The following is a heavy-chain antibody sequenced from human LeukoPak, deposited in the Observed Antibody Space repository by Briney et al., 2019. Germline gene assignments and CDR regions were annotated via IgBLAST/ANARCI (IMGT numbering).Heavy chain of an antibody. CDR1: GGSISITSYY. CDR3: ARENRAYSSGWYRGWFDP. D-gene: IGHD6-19*01. Sequence: PSETLSLTCTVSGGSISITSYYWGWIRQPPGKGLEWIGSIYYSGSTYYNPSLKSRVTISVDTSKNQFSLKLSSVTAADTAVYYCARENRAYSSGWYRGWFDPWGQGTLVTVSS. J-gene: IGHJ5*02. V-gene: IGHV4-39*07. CDR2: IYYSGST.